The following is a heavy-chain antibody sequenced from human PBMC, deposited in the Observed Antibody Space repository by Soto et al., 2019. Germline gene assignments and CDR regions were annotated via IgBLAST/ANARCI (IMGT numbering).Heavy chain of an antibody. CDR3: AKEMYPRTVLDSSSPWGDY. V-gene: IGHV3-30*18. Sequence: GSLRLSCAVSGFTFSDYGMHWVRQAPGKGREWVAVMSYAGSYKYYADSVKGRFTISRDLSGNTLFLQMNSLRLEDTAVYFCAKEMYPRTVLDSSSPWGDYWGQGTLVTVSS. CDR1: GFTFSDYG. D-gene: IGHD6-6*01. J-gene: IGHJ4*02. CDR2: MSYAGSYK.